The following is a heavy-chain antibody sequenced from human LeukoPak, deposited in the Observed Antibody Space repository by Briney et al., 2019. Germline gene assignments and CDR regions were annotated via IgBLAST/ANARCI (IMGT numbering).Heavy chain of an antibody. V-gene: IGHV3-15*01. CDR2: IKSKTDGGTI. CDR3: TTDDYSGYVPWYYGLDV. CDR1: GFTFSHAW. J-gene: IGHJ6*02. Sequence: GGSLRLSCKASGFTFSHAWMTWVRRAPGKGLEWVGRIKSKTDGGTIDYAAPVKGRFTISRDESESTVYLQMNSLKTEDTAVYYCTTDDYSGYVPWYYGLDVWGQGTTVTV. D-gene: IGHD5-12*01.